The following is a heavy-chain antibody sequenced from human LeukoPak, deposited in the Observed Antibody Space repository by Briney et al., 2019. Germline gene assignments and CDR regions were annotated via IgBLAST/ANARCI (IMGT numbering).Heavy chain of an antibody. Sequence: ASVKVSCKASGYTFTSYGISWVRQAPGQGLEWMGWISAYNGNTNYAQKLQGRVTMTTDTSTSTAYMELRSLRSDDTAVYYCARDRYCSGGSCHPFQHWGQGTLVTVSS. J-gene: IGHJ1*01. D-gene: IGHD2-15*01. CDR2: ISAYNGNT. CDR1: GYTFTSYG. CDR3: ARDRYCSGGSCHPFQH. V-gene: IGHV1-18*04.